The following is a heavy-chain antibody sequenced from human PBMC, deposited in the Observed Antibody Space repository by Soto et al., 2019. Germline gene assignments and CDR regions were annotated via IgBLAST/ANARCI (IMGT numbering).Heavy chain of an antibody. J-gene: IGHJ3*01. V-gene: IGHV1-18*01. CDR3: ARDTMIVLVIAQGDDAFYL. D-gene: IGHD3-22*01. CDR1: GYTFTSYG. CDR2: ISAYNGNT. Sequence: QVQLVQSGAEVKKPGASVKVSCKASGYTFTSYGISWVRQAPGQGLEWMGWISAYNGNTNYAQKLQGRVTMTTDTPTSTAYMELRSLSSDDTAVYYCARDTMIVLVIAQGDDAFYLWGPGTLVTVSS.